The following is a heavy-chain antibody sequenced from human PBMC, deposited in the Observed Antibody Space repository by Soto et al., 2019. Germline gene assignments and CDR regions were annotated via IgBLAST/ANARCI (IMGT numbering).Heavy chain of an antibody. J-gene: IGHJ6*02. CDR1: SFYA. V-gene: IGHV1-69*01. Sequence: QVQPVQSGSEVKKPGSSVRVSCKTGSFYAVSWGRQAPGQGLEWMGGLIPVFDTPSYAQKFQGRVTITADESKSTAYMELSSLRSDDTALYYCASTPVTGRYSYYGMDAWDQGIAVTVSS. CDR2: LIPVFDTP. D-gene: IGHD4-4*01. CDR3: ASTPVTGRYSYYGMDA.